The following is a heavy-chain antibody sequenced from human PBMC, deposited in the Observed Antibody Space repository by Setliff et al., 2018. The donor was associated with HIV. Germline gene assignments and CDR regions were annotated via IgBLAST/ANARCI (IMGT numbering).Heavy chain of an antibody. V-gene: IGHV1-8*02. CDR3: ARPRLVPPRPYQYYFDY. CDR2: MNPNSGNT. Sequence: GASVKVSCKASGYTFTNYDINWVRQATGQGLGWMGWMNPNSGNTGYAQKFQGRVTMTRNTSISTAYMELNSLRVEDTAVYYCARPRLVPPRPYQYYFDYWGQGALVTVSS. CDR1: GYTFTNYD. D-gene: IGHD2-2*01. J-gene: IGHJ4*02.